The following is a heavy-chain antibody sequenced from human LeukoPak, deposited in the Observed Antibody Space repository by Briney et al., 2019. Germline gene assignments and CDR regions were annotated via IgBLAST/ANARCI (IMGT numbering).Heavy chain of an antibody. J-gene: IGHJ3*02. CDR1: GFTFSSYA. D-gene: IGHD3-10*01. CDR3: ANFYGSGSYYNSLDAFDI. CDR2: ISGGGGST. V-gene: IGHV3-23*01. Sequence: GGSLRLSCAASGFTFSSYAMSWVRQAPGKGLEWVSAISGGGGSTYYADSVKGRFTISRDNSKNTLYLQMNSLRAEDTAVYYCANFYGSGSYYNSLDAFDIWGQGTMVTVSS.